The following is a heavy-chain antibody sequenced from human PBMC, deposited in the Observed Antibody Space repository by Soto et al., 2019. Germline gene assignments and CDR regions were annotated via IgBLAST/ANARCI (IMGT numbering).Heavy chain of an antibody. CDR1: GFTFSSNW. CDR3: ARGSSSWYVSFDY. Sequence: GGSLRLSCAASGFTFSSNWMHWVRQAPGKGLVWVSRINSDGSITSYADSVKGQFTISRDNAKNTLYLQMNRLRAEDTAVYYCARGSSSWYVSFDYWGQGTLVTVSS. J-gene: IGHJ4*02. D-gene: IGHD6-13*01. V-gene: IGHV3-74*01. CDR2: INSDGSIT.